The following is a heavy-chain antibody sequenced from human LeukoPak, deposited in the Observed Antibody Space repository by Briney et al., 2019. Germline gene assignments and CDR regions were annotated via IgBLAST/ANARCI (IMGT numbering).Heavy chain of an antibody. V-gene: IGHV3-7*01. J-gene: IGHJ4*02. CDR3: AALWDGGY. CDR2: IKQDGTKE. CDR1: GFTISSYW. D-gene: IGHD3-16*01. Sequence: GGSLRLSCAASGFTISSYWMSWVRQAPGKGLEWVADIKQDGTKEYYLDSEKGRFTISRDNSKNSLFLQMNSLRAEDTAVYYCAALWDGGYWGQGTLVAVSP.